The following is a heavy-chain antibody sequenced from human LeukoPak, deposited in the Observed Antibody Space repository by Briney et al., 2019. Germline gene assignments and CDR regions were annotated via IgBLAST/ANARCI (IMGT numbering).Heavy chain of an antibody. CDR3: ARGPYSSVWFSGWFDP. CDR1: GGSISSYY. V-gene: IGHV4-59*01. CDR2: IYYSGST. J-gene: IGHJ5*02. Sequence: PSETLSLTCTVSGGSISSYYWSWIRQPPGKGLEWIGYIYYSGSTNYNPSLKSRVTISVDTSKNQFSLKLSSVTAADTAVYYCARGPYSSVWFSGWFDPWGQGTLVTVSS. D-gene: IGHD6-19*01.